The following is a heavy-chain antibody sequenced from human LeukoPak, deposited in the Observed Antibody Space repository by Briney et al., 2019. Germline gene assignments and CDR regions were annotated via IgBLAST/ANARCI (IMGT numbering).Heavy chain of an antibody. D-gene: IGHD4-17*01. CDR1: GFTFSSYG. CDR3: AKSDYGDRYFDY. CDR2: IWYDGSNK. Sequence: GGSLRLSCAASGFTFSSYGMHWVRQAPGKGLEWVAVIWYDGSNKYYADSVKGRFTISGDNSKNTLYLQMNSLRAEDTAVYYCAKSDYGDRYFDYWGQGTPVTVSS. J-gene: IGHJ4*02. V-gene: IGHV3-33*06.